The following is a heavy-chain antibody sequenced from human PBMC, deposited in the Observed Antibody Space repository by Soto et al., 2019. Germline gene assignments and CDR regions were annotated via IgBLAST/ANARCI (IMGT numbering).Heavy chain of an antibody. J-gene: IGHJ6*03. CDR3: AKEGASYYDILTGYYSLYYYMDV. D-gene: IGHD3-9*01. V-gene: IGHV3-23*01. CDR1: GFTFSSYA. CDR2: ISGSGGST. Sequence: GGSLRLSCAASGFTFSSYAMSWVRQAPGKGLEWVSAISGSGGSTYYADSVKGRFTISRDNSKNTLYLQMNSLRAEDTAVYYCAKEGASYYDILTGYYSLYYYMDVWGKGTTVTVSS.